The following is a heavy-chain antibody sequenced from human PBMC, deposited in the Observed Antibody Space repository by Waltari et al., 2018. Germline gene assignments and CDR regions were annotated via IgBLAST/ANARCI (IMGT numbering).Heavy chain of an antibody. V-gene: IGHV4-39*02. CDR3: ARDGRDGYNYEDAFDI. J-gene: IGHJ3*02. CDR1: GGSISSSSYY. D-gene: IGHD5-12*01. Sequence: QLQLQESGPGLVKPSETLSLTCTVSGGSISSSSYYWGWIRQPPGKGLEGMGGNSYSGSTYYNPSLKSRVTISVDTSKNQFSLKLSSVTAADTAVYYCARDGRDGYNYEDAFDIWGQGTMVTVSS. CDR2: NSYSGST.